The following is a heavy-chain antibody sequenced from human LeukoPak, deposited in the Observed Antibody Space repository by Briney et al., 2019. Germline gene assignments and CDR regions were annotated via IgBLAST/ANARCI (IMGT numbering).Heavy chain of an antibody. D-gene: IGHD1-7*01. CDR1: CGSLSSYY. CDR2: IYYSGST. Sequence: SETLSLTCIVSCGSLSSYYWILMRQSPGKGLEWIGYIYYSGSTNYNPSLKSRVTISLDTSKNQFSLQLSSVTAADKAVYYCANTEWNYARWGQGTLVTVSS. V-gene: IGHV4-59*08. J-gene: IGHJ4*02. CDR3: ANTEWNYAR.